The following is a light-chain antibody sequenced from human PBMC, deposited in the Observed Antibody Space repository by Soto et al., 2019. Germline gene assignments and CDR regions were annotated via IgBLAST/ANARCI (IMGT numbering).Light chain of an antibody. V-gene: IGKV1-5*03. CDR2: KAS. CDR1: QSISSW. J-gene: IGKJ1*01. CDR3: QQYNSYSAT. Sequence: DIQLTQSPSFLSASVGDRVTITCRASQSISSWLAWYQQKPGKAPKLLIYKASSLESGVPSRFSGSGSGTEFTLTISSLQPDDFATYYCQQYNSYSATFGQGTKVDIK.